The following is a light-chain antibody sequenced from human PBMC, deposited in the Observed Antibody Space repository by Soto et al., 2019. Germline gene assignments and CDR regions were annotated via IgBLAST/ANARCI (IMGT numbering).Light chain of an antibody. V-gene: IGKV3-20*01. CDR3: QQYGNSPWT. CDR1: QSISSSY. J-gene: IGKJ1*01. Sequence: EIVFTQSPGTLSLSPGERATLSCRASQSISSSYLVWYQQKLGQAPRLLICGASSRATGIPDRFSGSGSGTDFTLTISRLEPEDFAVYYCQQYGNSPWTFGQGTKVDIK. CDR2: GAS.